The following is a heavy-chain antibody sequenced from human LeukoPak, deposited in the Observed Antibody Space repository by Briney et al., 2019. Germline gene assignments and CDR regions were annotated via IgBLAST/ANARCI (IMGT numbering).Heavy chain of an antibody. CDR2: ISWNSGSI. Sequence: GGSLRLSCAASGFTFDDYAMHWVRQAPGKGLGWGSGISWNSGSIGYADSVKGRFTISRDNAKNSLYLQMNSLRADDMALYFRAKDSGYYFNYAFDMWGKGTMVTVSS. D-gene: IGHD3-22*01. J-gene: IGHJ3*02. CDR3: AKDSGYYFNYAFDM. V-gene: IGHV3-9*03. CDR1: GFTFDDYA.